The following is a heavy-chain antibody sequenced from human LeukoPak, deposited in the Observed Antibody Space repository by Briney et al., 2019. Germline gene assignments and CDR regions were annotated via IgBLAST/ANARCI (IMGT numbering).Heavy chain of an antibody. D-gene: IGHD2-15*01. CDR1: GFTFGDYA. Sequence: PGGSLRLSCTASGFTFGDYAMAWVRQAPGKGLEWVGFIRSKSYGGTTEYAASVKGRFTITRDDSKSIAYLQMNSLKTEDTAVYYCSRGPYCSSGSCYPDPDACDIWGQGTVVTFSS. J-gene: IGHJ3*02. V-gene: IGHV3-49*04. CDR2: IRSKSYGGTT. CDR3: SRGPYCSSGSCYPDPDACDI.